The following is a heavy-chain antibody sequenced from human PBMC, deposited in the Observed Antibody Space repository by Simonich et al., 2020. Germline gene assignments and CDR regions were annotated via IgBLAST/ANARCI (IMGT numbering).Heavy chain of an antibody. V-gene: IGHV1-2*02. CDR3: ARDPVVPAAIRNAFDI. CDR2: INPNSGGT. J-gene: IGHJ3*02. CDR1: GYTFTGYY. D-gene: IGHD2-2*01. Sequence: QVQLVQSGAEVKKPGASVKVSCKASGYTFTGYYMHWVRQAPGQGLEWMRWINPNSGGTNYAQKCQGRVTMTRDTSISTAYMELSRLRSDDTAVYYCARDPVVPAAIRNAFDIWGQGTMVTVSS.